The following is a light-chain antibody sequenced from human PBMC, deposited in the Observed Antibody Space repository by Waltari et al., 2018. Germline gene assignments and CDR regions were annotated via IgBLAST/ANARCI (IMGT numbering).Light chain of an antibody. CDR3: CSYAGSYTGYV. CDR2: DVS. V-gene: IGLV2-11*01. J-gene: IGLJ1*01. CDR1: SSDVGGYNY. Sequence: QSALTQPRSVSGSPGQSVTISCTGTSSDVGGYNYVSWYQQHPGKAPKLMIYDVSKRPSGVPDRFSGATSGNTASLTISGLQAEDEADYSCCSYAGSYTGYVFGTGTKVTVL.